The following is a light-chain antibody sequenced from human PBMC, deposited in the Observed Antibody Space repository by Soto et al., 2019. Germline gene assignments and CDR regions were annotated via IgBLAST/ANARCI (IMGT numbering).Light chain of an antibody. CDR3: SSYATNNRV. CDR2: EVS. CDR1: SSDIGNYNF. Sequence: ALTQPASVSGSPGQSITISCTGTSSDIGNYNFVSWYQHHPGKAPKLIIYEVSNRPSGVSNRFSGSKSGNTASLTISGLQDEDEADYHCSSYATNNRVFGTGTKVTVL. J-gene: IGLJ1*01. V-gene: IGLV2-14*01.